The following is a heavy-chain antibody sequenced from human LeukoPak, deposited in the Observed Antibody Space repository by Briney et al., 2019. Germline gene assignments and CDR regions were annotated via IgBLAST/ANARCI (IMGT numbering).Heavy chain of an antibody. V-gene: IGHV3-66*01. D-gene: IGHD4-23*01. J-gene: IGHJ4*02. CDR2: IDNVGGT. CDR1: GFTVSNNH. CDR3: MGYGGNSF. Sequence: GGSLRLSCVASGFTVSNNHVSWVRQAPGKGLEWVSLIDNVGGTYYADSVKGRFTISRDDSENTLYLQMNSLRAEDTALYYCMGYGGNSFWGQGTLVTVST.